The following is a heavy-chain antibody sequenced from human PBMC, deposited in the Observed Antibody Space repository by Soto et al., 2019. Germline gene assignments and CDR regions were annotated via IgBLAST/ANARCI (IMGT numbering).Heavy chain of an antibody. CDR2: IYWNDDK. V-gene: IGHV2-5*01. J-gene: IGHJ3*02. D-gene: IGHD3-3*01. CDR3: AHSPTYYDFWSGYYIGAFDI. CDR1: GFSLSTSGVG. Sequence: QITLKESGPTLVKPTQTLTLTCTFSGFSLSTSGVGVGWIRQPPGKALEWLALIYWNDDKRYSPSLKSRLTTAKNASKNQVVLTMTNMDPVDTATYYCAHSPTYYDFWSGYYIGAFDIWGQGTMVTVSS.